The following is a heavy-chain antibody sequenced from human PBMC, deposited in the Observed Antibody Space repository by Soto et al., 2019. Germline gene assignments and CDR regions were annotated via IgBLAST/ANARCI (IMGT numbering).Heavy chain of an antibody. J-gene: IGHJ3*02. V-gene: IGHV5-51*01. CDR2: IYPGDSDT. D-gene: IGHD3-16*01. CDR3: ARPLGLDALEI. Sequence: PGQSLKISCKGSGYSFTRYWFGCVRQLSGKGLEWMGIIYPGDSDTRYSPSFQGQLTISADKSISTAYLQWTSLTASDTALYYSARPLGLDALEIWGQGTMVSV. CDR1: GYSFTRYW.